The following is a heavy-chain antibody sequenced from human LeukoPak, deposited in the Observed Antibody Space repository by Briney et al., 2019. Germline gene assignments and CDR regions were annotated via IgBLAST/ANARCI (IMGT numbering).Heavy chain of an antibody. Sequence: ASVKVSCKASGYTFITYYTHWVRQAPGQGLEWMGSIYCNDDSTIYPQNFQGRVTITSDTSTSTVYMDFSSLRSEDTAVYYCARERGGHYYDYWGQGTLVTVSS. CDR1: GYTFITYY. CDR2: IYCNDDST. V-gene: IGHV1-46*01. J-gene: IGHJ4*02. D-gene: IGHD3-16*01. CDR3: ARERGGHYYDY.